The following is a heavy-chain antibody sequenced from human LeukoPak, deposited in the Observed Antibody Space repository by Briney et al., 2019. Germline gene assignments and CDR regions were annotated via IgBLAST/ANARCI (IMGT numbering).Heavy chain of an antibody. V-gene: IGHV1-69*06. CDR2: IIPIFGTA. J-gene: IGHJ2*01. CDR1: GYNLTNYG. D-gene: IGHD6-19*01. Sequence: PVASVKLSCKASGYNLTNYGINWVRQAPGQGLEWMGCIIPIFGTANYAQKFQGRVTITADKSTSTAYMELNSLRSEDTAVYYCAREGYIAVAETSYWYFDLWGRGTLVTVYS. CDR3: AREGYIAVAETSYWYFDL.